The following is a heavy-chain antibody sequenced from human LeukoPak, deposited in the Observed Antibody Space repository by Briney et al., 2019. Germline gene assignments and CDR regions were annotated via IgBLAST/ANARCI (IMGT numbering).Heavy chain of an antibody. V-gene: IGHV3-74*01. CDR1: GFTFSSDW. Sequence: PGGSLRLSCAASGFTFSSDWMHWVRQVPGEGLVWVSRINSDGSSTAYADSVKGRFTISRDNAKNSLYLQVNSLRAEDTAMYYCARASRGEYWGQGTLVTVSS. J-gene: IGHJ4*02. CDR3: ARASRGEY. D-gene: IGHD3-16*01. CDR2: INSDGSST.